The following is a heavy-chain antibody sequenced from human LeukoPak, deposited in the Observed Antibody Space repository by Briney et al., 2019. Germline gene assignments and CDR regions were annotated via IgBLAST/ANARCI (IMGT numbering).Heavy chain of an antibody. Sequence: SETLSLTCTVSGGPISSSSYYWGWIRQPPGKGLEWIGSIYYSGSTYYNPSLKSRVTISVDTSKNQFSLKLSSVTAADTAVYYCARDWALMVRGIDYWGQGTLVTVSS. V-gene: IGHV4-39*07. CDR1: GGPISSSSYY. CDR2: IYYSGST. D-gene: IGHD3-10*01. J-gene: IGHJ4*02. CDR3: ARDWALMVRGIDY.